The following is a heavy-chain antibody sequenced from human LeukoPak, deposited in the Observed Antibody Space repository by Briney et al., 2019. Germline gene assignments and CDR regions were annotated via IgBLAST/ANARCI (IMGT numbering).Heavy chain of an antibody. Sequence: GGSLRLSCAASGFTFSSYSMNWVRQAPGKGLEWVSSISSSSYIYYADSVKGRFTISRDNAKNSLYLQMNSPRAEDTAVYYCARDESEVGATGFDYWGQGTLVTVSS. CDR3: ARDESEVGATGFDY. CDR1: GFTFSSYS. CDR2: ISSSSYI. V-gene: IGHV3-21*01. D-gene: IGHD1-26*01. J-gene: IGHJ4*02.